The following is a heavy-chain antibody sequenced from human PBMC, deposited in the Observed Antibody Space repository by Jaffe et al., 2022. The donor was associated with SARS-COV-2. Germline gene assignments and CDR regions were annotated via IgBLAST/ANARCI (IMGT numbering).Heavy chain of an antibody. CDR2: INHSGST. V-gene: IGHV4-34*01. CDR3: ARGREVVAATPGWFDP. Sequence: QVQLQQWGAGLLKPSETLSLTCAVYGGSFSGYYWSWIRQPPGKGLEWIGEINHSGSTNYNPSLKSRVTISVDTSKNQFSLKLSSVTAADTAVYYCARGREVVAATPGWFDPWGQGTLVTVSS. CDR1: GGSFSGYY. D-gene: IGHD2-15*01. J-gene: IGHJ5*02.